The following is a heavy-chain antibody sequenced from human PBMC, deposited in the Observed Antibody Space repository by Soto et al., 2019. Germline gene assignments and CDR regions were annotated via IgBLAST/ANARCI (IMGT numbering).Heavy chain of an antibody. CDR1: GFTFSDYY. V-gene: IGHV3-11*06. J-gene: IGHJ5*02. D-gene: IGHD3-10*01. CDR3: ARDRGVGQPAGWFDP. CDR2: ISGSSIYT. Sequence: GGSLRLSCAASGFTFSDYYMSWIRQAPGKGLEWVSYISGSSIYTNYAGSVKGRFTVSRDNAKNSLYLQMGSLRAEDTAVYYCARDRGVGQPAGWFDPWGQGTLVTVSS.